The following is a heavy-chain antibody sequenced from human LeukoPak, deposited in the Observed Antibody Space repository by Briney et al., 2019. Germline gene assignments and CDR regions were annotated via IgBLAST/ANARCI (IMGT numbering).Heavy chain of an antibody. Sequence: ASETLSLTCSVSGGSISTGHYWNWIRQRPGKGLEWIGYIYYSGSTVYSPSLKSRVTISIDTSKNHFSLRLTSLTAADTAVYYCARSQIEYFDLLNGYPEYFDLWGQGALVTVSS. V-gene: IGHV4-31*03. CDR2: IYYSGST. J-gene: IGHJ4*02. D-gene: IGHD3-9*01. CDR1: GGSISTGHY. CDR3: ARSQIEYFDLLNGYPEYFDL.